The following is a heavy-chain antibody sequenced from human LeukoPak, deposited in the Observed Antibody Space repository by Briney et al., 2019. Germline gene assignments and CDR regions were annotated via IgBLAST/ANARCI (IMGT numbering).Heavy chain of an antibody. CDR1: EFTFSSYW. Sequence: RPGGSLRLSCAASEFTFSSYWMHWVRQAPGKGLVWVPRIYSDGSITTYTDSVKGRFTISRDNARNTLYLHMNSLRAEDTAVYYCARAPPSSGYAYHFDIWGQGTMVTVSS. CDR2: IYSDGSIT. D-gene: IGHD5-18*01. CDR3: ARAPPSSGYAYHFDI. J-gene: IGHJ3*02. V-gene: IGHV3-74*03.